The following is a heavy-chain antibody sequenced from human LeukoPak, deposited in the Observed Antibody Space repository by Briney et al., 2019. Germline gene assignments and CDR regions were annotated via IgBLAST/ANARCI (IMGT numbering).Heavy chain of an antibody. CDR3: ARQTTMVRGVFDAFDI. J-gene: IGHJ3*02. V-gene: IGHV1-69*06. CDR1: GGTFSSYA. Sequence: GSSVKVSCKASGGTFSSYAISWVRQAPGQGLEWMGGIIPIFGTANYAQKFQGRVTINADKSTSTAYMELSSLRSEDTAVYYCARQTTMVRGVFDAFDIWGQGTMVTVSS. D-gene: IGHD3-10*01. CDR2: IIPIFGTA.